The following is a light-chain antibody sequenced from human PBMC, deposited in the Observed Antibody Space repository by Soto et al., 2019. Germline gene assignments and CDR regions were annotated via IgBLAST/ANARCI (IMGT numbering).Light chain of an antibody. CDR2: GAS. J-gene: IGKJ4*01. CDR3: QQFFSAVLT. Sequence: DIQLTQSPSSLSASLGDSITITCRASETISTFLNWYQVQPGKAPRLLVYGASYLQVGVPVRFRGSGSGTLFTLTIDNLQREDLATYFFQQFFSAVLTLGGGTRVDI. V-gene: IGKV1-39*01. CDR1: ETISTF.